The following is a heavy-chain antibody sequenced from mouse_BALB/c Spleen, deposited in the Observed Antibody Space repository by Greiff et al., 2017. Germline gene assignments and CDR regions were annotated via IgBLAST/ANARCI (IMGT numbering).Heavy chain of an antibody. D-gene: IGHD1-1*01. Sequence: QVQLKESGPGLVAPSQSLSITCTVSGFSLTSYGVSWVRQPPGKGLEWLGVIWRDGSTNYHSALISRLSIIKDNSKSKVFLKLNRLQTDDTATYYCANPRYYGRSYGFAYWGQGTLVTVSA. CDR3: ANPRYYGRSYGFAY. V-gene: IGHV2-3*01. J-gene: IGHJ3*01. CDR2: IWRDGST. CDR1: GFSLTSYG.